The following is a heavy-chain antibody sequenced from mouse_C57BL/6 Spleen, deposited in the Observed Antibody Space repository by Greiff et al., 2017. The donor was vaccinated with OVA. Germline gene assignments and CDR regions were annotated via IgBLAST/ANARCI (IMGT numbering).Heavy chain of an antibody. CDR2: IDPSDSET. CDR3: AREGGYYGSRFDY. J-gene: IGHJ2*01. V-gene: IGHV1-52*01. Sequence: QVQLKQPGAELVRPGSSVKLSCKASGYTFTSYWMHWVKQRPIQGLEWIGNIDPSDSETHYNQKFKDKATLTVDKSSSTAYMQLSSLTSEDSAVYYCAREGGYYGSRFDYWGQGTTLTVSS. D-gene: IGHD1-1*01. CDR1: GYTFTSYW.